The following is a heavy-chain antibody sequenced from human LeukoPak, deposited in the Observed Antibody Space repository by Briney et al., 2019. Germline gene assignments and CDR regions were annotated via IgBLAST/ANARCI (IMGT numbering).Heavy chain of an antibody. CDR3: ARGGAGPDY. J-gene: IGHJ4*02. CDR2: IYYSGST. CDR1: GGSISSYY. Sequence: SSETLSLTCTVSGGSISSYYWSWIRQPPGKGLEWIGYIYYSGSTNYNPSLKSRVTISVDTSKNQFSLELSSVTAADTAVYYCARGGAGPDYWGQGTLVTVSS. V-gene: IGHV4-59*01. D-gene: IGHD3-16*01.